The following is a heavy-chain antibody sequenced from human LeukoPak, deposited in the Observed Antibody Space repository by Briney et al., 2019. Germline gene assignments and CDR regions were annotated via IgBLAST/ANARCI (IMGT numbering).Heavy chain of an antibody. CDR3: ARVGSSIAARPGWFDP. V-gene: IGHV1-69*05. Sequence: PPASVKVSCKASGGTFSSYAISWVRQAPGQGLEWMGGSIPIFGTANYAQKFQGRVTITTDESTSTAYMELSSLRSEDTAVYYCARVGSSIAARPGWFDPWAREPWSPSPQ. CDR2: SIPIFGTA. J-gene: IGHJ5*02. CDR1: GGTFSSYA. D-gene: IGHD6-6*01.